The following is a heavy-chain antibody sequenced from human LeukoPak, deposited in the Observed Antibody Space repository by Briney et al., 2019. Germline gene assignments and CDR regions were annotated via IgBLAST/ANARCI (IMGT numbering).Heavy chain of an antibody. Sequence: PSETLSLTCAVYGGSFSGYYWSWIRQPPGKGLEWIGEINHSGSTNYNPSLKSRVTISVDTSKNQFSLKLSSVTAADTAVYYCARTYFLDAFDIWGQGTMVTVSS. V-gene: IGHV4-34*01. CDR3: ARTYFLDAFDI. J-gene: IGHJ3*02. D-gene: IGHD2-21*01. CDR2: INHSGST. CDR1: GGSFSGYY.